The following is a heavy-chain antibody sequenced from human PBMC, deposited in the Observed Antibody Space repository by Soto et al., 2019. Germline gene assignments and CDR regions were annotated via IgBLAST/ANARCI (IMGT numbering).Heavy chain of an antibody. Sequence: SETLSLTCTVSGGSINSGGYSWTWIRQPPGKGLEWIGEIYHTGSTNYNPSLKSRVTISVDKSKNQFSLKLSSVTAADTAVYYCASLLWFGESPSSRYYYGMDVWGQGTTVTAP. D-gene: IGHD3-10*01. CDR1: GGSINSGGYS. CDR3: ASLLWFGESPSSRYYYGMDV. V-gene: IGHV4-30-2*01. J-gene: IGHJ6*02. CDR2: IYHTGST.